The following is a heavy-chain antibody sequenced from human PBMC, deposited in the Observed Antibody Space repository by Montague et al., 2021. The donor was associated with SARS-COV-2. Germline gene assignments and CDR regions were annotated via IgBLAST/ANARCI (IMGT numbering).Heavy chain of an antibody. CDR2: INHSGST. CDR1: GGSFSGYY. CDR3: ARGPLDDNCSGGSRYSRSYYGMDV. V-gene: IGHV4-34*01. J-gene: IGHJ6*02. Sequence: SETLSLTCAVYGGSFSGYYWSWIRQPPGKGLEWIGEINHSGSTNYNPSLKSRVTISVDTSKNQFSLKLSSVTAADTAVYYCARGPLDDNCSGGSRYSRSYYGMDVWGQGTTVTVSS. D-gene: IGHD2-15*01.